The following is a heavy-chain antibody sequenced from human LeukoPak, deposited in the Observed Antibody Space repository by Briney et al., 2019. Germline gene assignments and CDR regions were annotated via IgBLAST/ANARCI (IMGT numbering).Heavy chain of an antibody. V-gene: IGHV7-4-1*02. CDR3: ARVHPPLIWNFDY. J-gene: IGHJ4*02. CDR2: INTNTGNP. D-gene: IGHD2-8*01. Sequence: ASVKVSCKASGYSFTNYALIWVRQAPGQGLEWMGWINTNTGNPTYAQGFTGRFVFSLGTSVSTAYLQISSLKAEDTAVYYCARVHPPLIWNFDYWGQGTLVAVSS. CDR1: GYSFTNYA.